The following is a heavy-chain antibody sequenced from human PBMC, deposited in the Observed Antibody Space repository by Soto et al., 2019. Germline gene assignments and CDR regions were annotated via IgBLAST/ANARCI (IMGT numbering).Heavy chain of an antibody. V-gene: IGHV5-51*01. J-gene: IGHJ6*02. CDR1: GYSFTSYW. CDR2: IYPGDSDT. Sequence: PGESLKISCKGSGYSFTSYWIGWVRQMPGKGLEWMGIIYPGDSDTRYSPSFQGQVTISADKSISTAYLQWSSLKASDTAMYYCARIIVVVPAGEFNRAQTRSYGMDVWGQGTTVTV. D-gene: IGHD2-2*01. CDR3: ARIIVVVPAGEFNRAQTRSYGMDV.